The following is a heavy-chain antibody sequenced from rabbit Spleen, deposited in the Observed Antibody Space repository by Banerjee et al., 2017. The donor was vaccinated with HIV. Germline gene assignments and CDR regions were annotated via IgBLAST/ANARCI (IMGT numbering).Heavy chain of an antibody. Sequence: QEQLVESGGGLVKPEGSLTITCTASGFSFSSSYWICWVRQAPGKGLEWIACIYVGSSGNTFYASWAKGRFTISKTSSTTVTLQMTSLTAADTATYFCARGYSYGYPGYTYGTSYFNLWGPGTLVTVS. J-gene: IGHJ4*01. CDR2: IYVGSSGNT. CDR1: GFSFSSSYW. D-gene: IGHD7-1*01. CDR3: ARGYSYGYPGYTYGTSYFNL. V-gene: IGHV1S45*01.